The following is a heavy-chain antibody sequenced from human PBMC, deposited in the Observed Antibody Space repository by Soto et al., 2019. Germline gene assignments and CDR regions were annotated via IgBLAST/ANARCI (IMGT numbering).Heavy chain of an antibody. J-gene: IGHJ6*02. CDR1: GDSVSGNNAA. CDR3: VRQPLANLALYGMDV. Sequence: SQTLSLTCAISGDSVSGNNAAWNWIRQSPSRGLEWLGRTYYRSKWNYDYAESVKSRLTITPDTSNNQFSLQLNSVTPEDAAVYYCVRQPLANLALYGMDVWGQGTTVTVSS. CDR2: TYYRSKWNY. D-gene: IGHD6-6*01. V-gene: IGHV6-1*01.